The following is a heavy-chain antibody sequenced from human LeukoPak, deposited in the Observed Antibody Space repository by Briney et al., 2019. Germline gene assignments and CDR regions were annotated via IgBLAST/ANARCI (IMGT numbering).Heavy chain of an antibody. D-gene: IGHD3-16*01. CDR3: AKAMITNGSGGGNGMDV. CDR1: GFTFSSYG. V-gene: IGHV3-30*18. CDR2: ISYDGSNK. Sequence: PGGSLRLSCAASGFTFSSYGMHWVRQAPGKGLEWVAVISYDGSNKYYADSVKGRFTISGDNSKNTLYLQMNSLRAEDTAVYYCAKAMITNGSGGGNGMDVWGKGTTVTVSP. J-gene: IGHJ6*04.